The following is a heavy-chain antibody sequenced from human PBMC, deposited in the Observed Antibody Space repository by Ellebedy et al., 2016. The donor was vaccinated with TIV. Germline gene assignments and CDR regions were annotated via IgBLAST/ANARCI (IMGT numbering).Heavy chain of an antibody. D-gene: IGHD1-14*01. CDR1: GFIFSNYG. J-gene: IGHJ4*02. CDR2: VRYDGSKN. CDR3: AKDPDTFDY. Sequence: GESLKISCAASGFIFSNYGMHWVRQAPGKGLEWVAFVRYDGSKNYYADSVKGRFTISRDNSKNTLYLQMNSLRAEDTAVYYCAKDPDTFDYWGQGTLVTVSS. V-gene: IGHV3-30*02.